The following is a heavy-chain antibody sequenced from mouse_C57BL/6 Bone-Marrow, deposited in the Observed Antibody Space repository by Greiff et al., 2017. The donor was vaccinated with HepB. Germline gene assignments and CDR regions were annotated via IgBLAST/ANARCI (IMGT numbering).Heavy chain of an antibody. V-gene: IGHV5-2*01. CDR3: ARHAIIFDY. Sequence: EVKLVESGGGLVKPGESLKLSCESNDYKFPSHDMSWVGKTPEKRLEWVAAINSDGGSTYYPDTMESRFIISRDNTKKTLYLQMSSLRSEDTALYYCARHAIIFDYWGQGTTLTVSS. J-gene: IGHJ2*01. CDR1: DYKFPSHD. D-gene: IGHD1-1*01. CDR2: INSDGGST.